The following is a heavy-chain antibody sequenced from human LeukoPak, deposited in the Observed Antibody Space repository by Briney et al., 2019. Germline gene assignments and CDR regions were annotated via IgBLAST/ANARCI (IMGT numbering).Heavy chain of an antibody. CDR3: ARDPNLRWSYYGMDV. V-gene: IGHV1-18*01. CDR1: VYTFTSYG. D-gene: IGHD4-23*01. CDR2: ISAYNGNT. J-gene: IGHJ6*02. Sequence: GASVKVSCKASVYTFTSYGISWVRQPPGQGLEWMGWISAYNGNTNYAQKLQGRVTMTTDTSTSTAYMELRSLRSDDTAVYYCARDPNLRWSYYGMDVWGQGTTVTVSS.